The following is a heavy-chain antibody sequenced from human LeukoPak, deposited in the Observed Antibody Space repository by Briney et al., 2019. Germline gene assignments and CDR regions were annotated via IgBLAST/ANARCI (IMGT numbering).Heavy chain of an antibody. CDR1: GDSISSYY. Sequence: ETLSLTCTVSGDSISSYYWSWIRQAPGKGLEWESSIGTTSNSMYYADSLKGRFTISRDNAESSLYLQMNSLRVEDTAVYFCAREGITAMADAWNDYWGQGTLVTVSS. CDR2: IGTTSNSM. D-gene: IGHD5-18*01. J-gene: IGHJ4*02. V-gene: IGHV3-21*01. CDR3: AREGITAMADAWNDY.